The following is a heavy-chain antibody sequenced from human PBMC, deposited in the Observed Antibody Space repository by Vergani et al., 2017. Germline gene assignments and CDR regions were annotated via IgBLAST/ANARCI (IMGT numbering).Heavy chain of an antibody. CDR3: ARSEYYDFWSGNRY. J-gene: IGHJ4*02. CDR2: IYYSGST. Sequence: QVQLQESGPGLVKPSETLSLTCTVSGGSISSYYWSWIRQPPGKGLEWIGYIYYSGSTNYNPSLKSRVTISVDTSKNQFSLKLSSVTAADTAVYYCARSEYYDFWSGNRYWGQGTLVTVSP. V-gene: IGHV4-59*01. CDR1: GGSISSYY. D-gene: IGHD3-3*01.